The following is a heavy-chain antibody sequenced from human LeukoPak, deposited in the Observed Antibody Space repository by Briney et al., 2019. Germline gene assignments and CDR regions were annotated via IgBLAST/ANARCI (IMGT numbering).Heavy chain of an antibody. J-gene: IGHJ1*01. CDR1: GFTFSSFA. CDR2: ISDSGGTT. CDR3: AKFLAVIAARDSLYFQH. Sequence: GGSLRLSCAASGFTFSSFAMSWVRQAPGKGLEWASAISDSGGTTYYADSVKGRFTISRDNSKNTLYLQMSSLRAEDTAVYYCAKFLAVIAARDSLYFQHWGQGTLVTVSS. V-gene: IGHV3-23*01. D-gene: IGHD6-6*01.